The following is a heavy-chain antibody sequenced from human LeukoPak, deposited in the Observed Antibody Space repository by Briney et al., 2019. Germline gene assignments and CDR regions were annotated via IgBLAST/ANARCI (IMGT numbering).Heavy chain of an antibody. D-gene: IGHD1-7*01. Sequence: GGSLRLSCAASEFTFSSYSMNWVRQAPGKGLEWVSSISSSSSYIYYADSVKGRFTISRDNAKNSLYLQMNGLRAEDTAVYYCARDRGPLYNWNYALDYWGQGTLVTVSS. J-gene: IGHJ4*02. CDR2: ISSSSSYI. V-gene: IGHV3-21*01. CDR1: EFTFSSYS. CDR3: ARDRGPLYNWNYALDY.